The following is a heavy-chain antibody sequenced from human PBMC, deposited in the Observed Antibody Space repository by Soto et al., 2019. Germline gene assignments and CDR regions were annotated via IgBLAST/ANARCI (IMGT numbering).Heavy chain of an antibody. Sequence: SETLSLTCTVSGGSISSYYWSWIRQPPGKGLEWIGYIYYSGSTNYNPSLKSRVTISVDTSKNQFSLKLSSVTAADTAVYYCARDSPITIFGVVISGYYYYGMDVWGQGTTVTVSS. CDR3: ARDSPITIFGVVISGYYYYGMDV. D-gene: IGHD3-3*01. V-gene: IGHV4-59*01. CDR1: GGSISSYY. CDR2: IYYSGST. J-gene: IGHJ6*02.